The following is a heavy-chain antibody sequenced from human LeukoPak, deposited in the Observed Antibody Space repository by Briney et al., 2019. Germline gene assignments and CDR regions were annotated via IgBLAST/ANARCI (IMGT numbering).Heavy chain of an antibody. CDR2: ISYDGSNK. J-gene: IGHJ4*02. CDR3: AKERTSRDFHLDY. D-gene: IGHD2-21*02. V-gene: IGHV3-30*04. Sequence: GRCLRLSCAAAGFTFSNYAMHWVRQAPGKGLEWVAVISYDGSNKYYADSVKGRFTISRDNSKNTLYLQMNNQRAEDTAVYFCAKERTSRDFHLDYWGQGTLVTVSS. CDR1: GFTFSNYA.